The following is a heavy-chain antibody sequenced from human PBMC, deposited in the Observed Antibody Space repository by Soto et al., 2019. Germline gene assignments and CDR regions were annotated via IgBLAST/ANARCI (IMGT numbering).Heavy chain of an antibody. Sequence: SETLSLTCAVSGYSISSGYYWGCIRQPPGKGLEWIGSIYHSGSTYYNPSLKSRVTISVDTSKNQFSLKLSSVTAADTPVYYCASSYCSSTSCYRDYYYGMDVWGQGTTVTVSS. V-gene: IGHV4-38-2*01. D-gene: IGHD2-2*02. CDR3: ASSYCSSTSCYRDYYYGMDV. CDR1: GYSISSGYY. CDR2: IYHSGST. J-gene: IGHJ6*02.